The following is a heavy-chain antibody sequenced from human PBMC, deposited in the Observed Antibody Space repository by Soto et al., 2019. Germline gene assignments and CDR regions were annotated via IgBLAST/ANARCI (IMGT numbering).Heavy chain of an antibody. CDR1: GGSISSGGYY. D-gene: IGHD3-22*01. J-gene: IGHJ6*02. CDR2: IYYSGST. Sequence: ASETLSLTCTVSGGSISSGGYYWSWIRQHPGKGLEWIGYIYYSGSTYYNPSLKSRVTISVDTSKNQFSLKLSSVTAADTAVYYCARHYQWLFNYYYYGMDVWGQGTTVTVSS. V-gene: IGHV4-39*01. CDR3: ARHYQWLFNYYYYGMDV.